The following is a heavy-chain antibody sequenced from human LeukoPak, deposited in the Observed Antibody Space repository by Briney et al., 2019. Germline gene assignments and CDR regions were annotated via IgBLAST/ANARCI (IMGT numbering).Heavy chain of an antibody. CDR3: ARADYYDSSGYSDY. Sequence: ASVKVSCKASGGTFSSYAISWVRQAPGQGLEWMGGIIPVFGTANYTRKFQGRVTITADESTSTAYMELSSLRSEDTAVYYCARADYYDSSGYSDYWGQGTLVTVSS. V-gene: IGHV1-69*13. CDR1: GGTFSSYA. CDR2: IIPVFGTA. J-gene: IGHJ4*02. D-gene: IGHD3-22*01.